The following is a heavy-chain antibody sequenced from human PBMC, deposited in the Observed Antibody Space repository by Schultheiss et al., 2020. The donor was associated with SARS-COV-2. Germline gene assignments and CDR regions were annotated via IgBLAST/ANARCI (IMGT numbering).Heavy chain of an antibody. CDR2: ISSSSSYI. V-gene: IGHV3-21*01. Sequence: GESLKISCAASGFTFSSYSMNWVRQAPGKGLEWVSSISSSSSYIYYADSVKGRFTISRDNAKNSLYLQMNSLRAEDTAVYYCARGHAPIFGVVYPGEYGMDVWGQGTTVTVSS. J-gene: IGHJ6*02. D-gene: IGHD3-3*01. CDR1: GFTFSSYS. CDR3: ARGHAPIFGVVYPGEYGMDV.